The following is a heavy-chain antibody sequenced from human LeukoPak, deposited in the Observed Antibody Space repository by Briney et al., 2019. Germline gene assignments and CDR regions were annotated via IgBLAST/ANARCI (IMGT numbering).Heavy chain of an antibody. J-gene: IGHJ4*02. D-gene: IGHD1-14*01. CDR1: GFTFSSYG. V-gene: IGHV3-30*18. CDR3: AKVVSAAKPIDY. CDR2: ISYDGSNK. Sequence: GGSLRLSCAASGFTFSSYGMHWVRQAPGKGLEWVAVISYDGSNKYYADSVKGRFTISRDNSKNTLYLQMNSLRAEDTAVYYCAKVVSAAKPIDYWGQGTLVTVSS.